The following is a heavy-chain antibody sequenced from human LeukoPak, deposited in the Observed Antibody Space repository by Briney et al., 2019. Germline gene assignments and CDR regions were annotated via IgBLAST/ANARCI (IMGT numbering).Heavy chain of an antibody. D-gene: IGHD5-24*01. CDR3: ARVRDGYNDAYDI. CDR2: IIPIFGTA. CDR1: GGTFSSYA. V-gene: IGHV1-69*05. J-gene: IGHJ3*02. Sequence: ASVKVSCKASGGTFSSYAISWVRQAPGQGLEWMGGIIPIFGTANYAQKFQGRVTMTRDTSTSTVYMELSSLKSGDTAVYYCARVRDGYNDAYDIWGQGTMVTVSS.